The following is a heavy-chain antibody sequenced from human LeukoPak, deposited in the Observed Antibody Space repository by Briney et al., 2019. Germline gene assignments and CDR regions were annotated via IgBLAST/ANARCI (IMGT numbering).Heavy chain of an antibody. D-gene: IGHD3-9*01. CDR1: GFTFKSYT. Sequence: PGGSLRLSCAASGFTFKSYTMNWVRQAPGKGPEWVSSISSSSLHIYYADSLKGRFTISRDNAKNSLYLQLNNLRAEDTAVYYCARDGAGEQRYFDWLLLGSFAKPKPYYYMDVWGKGTTVTISS. V-gene: IGHV3-21*01. J-gene: IGHJ6*03. CDR2: ISSSSLHI. CDR3: ARDGAGEQRYFDWLLLGSFAKPKPYYYMDV.